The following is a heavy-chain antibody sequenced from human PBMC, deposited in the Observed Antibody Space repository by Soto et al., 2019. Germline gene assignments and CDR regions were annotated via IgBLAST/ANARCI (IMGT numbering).Heavy chain of an antibody. J-gene: IGHJ5*02. CDR1: GGSISSYY. D-gene: IGHD4-17*01. CDR3: ARGQGTVTTRWFDP. Sequence: SETLSLTCTVSGGSISSYYWSWIRQPPGKGLEWIGYIYYSGSTNYNPSLKSRVTISVDTSKNQFSLKLSSVTGADTAVYYCARGQGTVTTRWFDPWGQGTLVTVSS. V-gene: IGHV4-59*12. CDR2: IYYSGST.